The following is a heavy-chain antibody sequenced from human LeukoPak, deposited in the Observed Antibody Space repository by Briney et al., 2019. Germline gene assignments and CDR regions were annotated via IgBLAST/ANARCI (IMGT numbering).Heavy chain of an antibody. V-gene: IGHV3-21*01. CDR1: GFTFSSYS. J-gene: IGHJ4*02. Sequence: GGSLRLSCAASGFTFSSYSMDWVRQAPGKGLEWVSSISSSSSYIYYADSVKGRFTISRDNAKNSLYLQMNSLRAEDTAVYYCAKGGSVGATGVGFVGYWGQGTLVTVSS. D-gene: IGHD1-26*01. CDR3: AKGGSVGATGVGFVGY. CDR2: ISSSSSYI.